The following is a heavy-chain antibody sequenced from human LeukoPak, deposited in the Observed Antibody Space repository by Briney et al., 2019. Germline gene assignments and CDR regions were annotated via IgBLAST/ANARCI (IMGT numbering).Heavy chain of an antibody. D-gene: IGHD1-14*01. V-gene: IGHV4-4*07. Sequence: TSETLSLTCTVSGGSISSYYWSWIRQPAGKGLEWIGRIYTSGSTNYNPSLKSRVTMSVDTSKNQFSLKLSSVTAADTAVYYCAYHINPSGMDVWGQGTTVTVSS. CDR1: GGSISSYY. CDR3: AYHINPSGMDV. J-gene: IGHJ6*02. CDR2: IYTSGST.